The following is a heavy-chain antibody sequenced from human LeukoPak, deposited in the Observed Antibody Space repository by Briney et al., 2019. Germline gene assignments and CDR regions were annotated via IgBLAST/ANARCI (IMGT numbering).Heavy chain of an antibody. CDR1: GFSLSTSGVG. J-gene: IGHJ4*02. Sequence: SGPTLVNPTQTLTLTCTFSGFSLSTSGVGVGWVRQPPGKALEWLALIYWNDDKRYSPSLKSRLTITKDTSKNQVVLTMTNMDPVDTATYYCALFRITSSLFDSWGQGTLVTVSS. V-gene: IGHV2-5*01. CDR3: ALFRITSSLFDS. D-gene: IGHD3-10*01. CDR2: IYWNDDK.